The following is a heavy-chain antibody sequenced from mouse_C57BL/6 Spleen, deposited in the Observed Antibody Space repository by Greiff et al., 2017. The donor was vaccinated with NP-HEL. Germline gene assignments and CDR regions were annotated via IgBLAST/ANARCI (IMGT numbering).Heavy chain of an antibody. CDR3: ARGDYGQLGFDY. J-gene: IGHJ2*01. D-gene: IGHD1-1*01. Sequence: VKVVESGAELVRPGTSVKMSCKASGYTFTNYWIGWAKQRPGHGLEWIGDIYPGGGYTNYNEKFKGKATLTADKSSSTAYMQFSSLTSEDSAIYYCARGDYGQLGFDYWGQGTTLTVSS. V-gene: IGHV1-63*01. CDR2: IYPGGGYT. CDR1: GYTFTNYW.